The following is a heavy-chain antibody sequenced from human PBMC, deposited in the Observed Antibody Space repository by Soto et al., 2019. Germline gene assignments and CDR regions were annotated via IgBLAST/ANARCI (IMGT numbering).Heavy chain of an antibody. J-gene: IGHJ1*01. D-gene: IGHD6-13*01. CDR1: GYSFTSYW. CDR2: IYPGDSDI. V-gene: IGHV5-51*01. Sequence: PGESLKISCKGSGYSFTSYWIGWVRQMPGKGLEWMGIIYPGDSDIRYSPSFQGQVTISADKSISTAYLQWSSLKASDTAMYYCARLPYSRSFIGHFQHWGQGNLVTVSS. CDR3: ARLPYSRSFIGHFQH.